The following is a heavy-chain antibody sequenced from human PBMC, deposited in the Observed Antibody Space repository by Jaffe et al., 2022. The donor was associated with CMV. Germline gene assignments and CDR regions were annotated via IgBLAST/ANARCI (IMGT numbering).Heavy chain of an antibody. V-gene: IGHV4-59*01. D-gene: IGHD6-6*01. CDR1: GGSISSYY. CDR2: IYYSGST. Sequence: QVQLQESGPGLVKPSETLSLTCTVSGGSISSYYWSWIRQPPGKGLEWIGYIYYSGSTNYNPSLKSRVTISVDTSKNQFSLKLSSVTAADTAVYYCARKARIAARGGRYYYMDVWGKGTTVTVSS. CDR3: ARKARIAARGGRYYYMDV. J-gene: IGHJ6*03.